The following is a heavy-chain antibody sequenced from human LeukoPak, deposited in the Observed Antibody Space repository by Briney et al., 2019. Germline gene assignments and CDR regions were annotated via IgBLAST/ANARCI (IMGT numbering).Heavy chain of an antibody. CDR1: GFSINTTGVA. CDR3: ARRRRYYFGSGFSYFFDY. D-gene: IGHD3-10*01. CDR2: IFWDDER. Sequence: ESGPTLVNPTQTLTLTCTLSGFSINTTGVAVGWFRQPPGKALVWLALIFWDDERQYMSSLKTRLTVTKDTSRNQVVLTMTNMDPVDTATFYCARRRRYYFGSGFSYFFDYWGQGTLVTVSS. J-gene: IGHJ4*02. V-gene: IGHV2-5*02.